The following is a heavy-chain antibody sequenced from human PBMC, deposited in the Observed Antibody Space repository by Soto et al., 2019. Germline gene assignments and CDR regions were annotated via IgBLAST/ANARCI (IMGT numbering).Heavy chain of an antibody. CDR1: GFTFDEYV. Sequence: SLRLSCAASGFTFDEYVMHWVRQAPGKGLEWVSGISWNSGSIGYADSVKGRFTISRDNAKDSLYLQMNSLGAEDTALYYCAKDLGSGAYYGMDVWGQGNTVTVSS. J-gene: IGHJ6*02. CDR2: ISWNSGSI. V-gene: IGHV3-9*01. D-gene: IGHD1-26*01. CDR3: AKDLGSGAYYGMDV.